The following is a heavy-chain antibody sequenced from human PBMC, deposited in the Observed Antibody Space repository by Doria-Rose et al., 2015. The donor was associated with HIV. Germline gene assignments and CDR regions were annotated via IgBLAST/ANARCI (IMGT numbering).Heavy chain of an antibody. J-gene: IGHJ4*02. V-gene: IGHV2-26*01. CDR3: ARIKSSRWYHKYYFGF. Sequence: QITLKESGPVLVKPTETLTLTCTVSGVSLSSPGMGVSWIRQPPGKALEWLANIFSDDERSYKTSLKCRLTISRGTSKSQVVLTMTDMGPVDTATYYCARIKSSRWYHKYYFGFWGQGTLVIVSA. D-gene: IGHD6-13*01. CDR1: GVSLSSPGMG. CDR2: IFSDDER.